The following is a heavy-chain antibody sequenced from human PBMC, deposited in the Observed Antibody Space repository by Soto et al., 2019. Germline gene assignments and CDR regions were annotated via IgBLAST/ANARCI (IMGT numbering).Heavy chain of an antibody. CDR3: VGGQYYFDY. CDR1: GFPFTTYG. V-gene: IGHV3-30*03. Sequence: QVQLVESGGGVVQPGRSLRLSCAASGFPFTTYGMHWVREGPGKGLEWVAVISYDGSNKYYADSVKGRFTISRDNSKNRLYVQMNSLRPEDTALYYCVGGQYYFDYRGQGTLVTVSS. CDR2: ISYDGSNK. J-gene: IGHJ4*02. D-gene: IGHD3-16*01.